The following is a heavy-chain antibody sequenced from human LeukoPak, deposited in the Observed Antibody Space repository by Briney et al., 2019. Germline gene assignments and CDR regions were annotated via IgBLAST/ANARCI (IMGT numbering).Heavy chain of an antibody. Sequence: SSETLSLTCTVSGXSISSYYWSWIRQPPGKGLEWIGYIYYSGSTNYNPSLKSRVTISVDTSKNQFSLKLSSVTAADTAVYYCARVSRDGYDLDYWGQGTLVTVSS. CDR2: IYYSGST. CDR3: ARVSRDGYDLDY. V-gene: IGHV4-59*08. CDR1: GXSISSYY. J-gene: IGHJ4*02. D-gene: IGHD5-24*01.